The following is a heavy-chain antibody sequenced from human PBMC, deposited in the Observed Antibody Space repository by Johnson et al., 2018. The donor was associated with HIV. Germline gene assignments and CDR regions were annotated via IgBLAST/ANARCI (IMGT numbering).Heavy chain of an antibody. J-gene: IGHJ3*02. D-gene: IGHD2-15*01. CDR3: ARDKYCSGGSCYLDAFDI. CDR2: ISSNGGST. Sequence: VQLVESGGGVVQPGRSLRLSCAVSGFIFSSYAMHWVRQAPGKGLEYISTISSNGGSTYYANSVKGRFTISRDNSKNTLYLQMNSLRVEDTAVYYCARDKYCSGGSCYLDAFDIWGQGTMVIVSS. CDR1: GFIFSSYA. V-gene: IGHV3-64*01.